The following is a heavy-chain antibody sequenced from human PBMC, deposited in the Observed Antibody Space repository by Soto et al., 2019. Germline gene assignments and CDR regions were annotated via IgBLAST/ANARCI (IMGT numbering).Heavy chain of an antibody. Sequence: SETLSLTCTVPGASMSNYYGSWIRQSPGKGLEYIGYIYSTGRADYNPSLKSRVTLSVDTSSNRFSLRLSSVTVADTAVYYCARSGHSLGGVMWGQGTLVTVSS. V-gene: IGHV4-59*01. J-gene: IGHJ4*02. CDR1: GASMSNYY. D-gene: IGHD3-16*01. CDR3: ARSGHSLGGVM. CDR2: IYSTGRA.